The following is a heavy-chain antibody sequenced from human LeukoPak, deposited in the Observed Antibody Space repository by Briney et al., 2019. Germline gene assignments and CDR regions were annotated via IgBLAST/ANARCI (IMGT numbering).Heavy chain of an antibody. CDR3: ARALYKKGSWVPPFGY. Sequence: ASVKVSCKASGYTFTGYYMHWVRQAPGQGLEWMGWINPNSGGTNYAQKFQGRVTMTRDTSISTAYMELSRLRSDDTAAYYCARALYKKGSWVPPFGYWGQGTLVTVSS. D-gene: IGHD3-10*01. J-gene: IGHJ4*02. CDR1: GYTFTGYY. V-gene: IGHV1-2*02. CDR2: INPNSGGT.